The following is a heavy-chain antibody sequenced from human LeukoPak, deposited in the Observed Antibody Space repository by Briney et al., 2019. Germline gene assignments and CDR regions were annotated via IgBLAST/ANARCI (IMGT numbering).Heavy chain of an antibody. Sequence: SETLSLTCTVSGGSISSGSYYWSWIRQPPGKGLEWIGYIYYSGSTNYNPSLKSRVTISVDTSKNQFSLKLSSVTAADTAVYYCARGYMGIVGARRPYYFDYWGQGTLVTVSS. CDR3: ARGYMGIVGARRPYYFDY. V-gene: IGHV4-61*01. J-gene: IGHJ4*02. D-gene: IGHD1-26*01. CDR2: IYYSGST. CDR1: GGSISSGSYY.